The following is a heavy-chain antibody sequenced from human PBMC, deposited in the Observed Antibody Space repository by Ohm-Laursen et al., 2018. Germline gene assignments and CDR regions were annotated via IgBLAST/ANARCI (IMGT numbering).Heavy chain of an antibody. J-gene: IGHJ6*02. CDR2: ISETGSHI. D-gene: IGHD6-6*01. V-gene: IGHV3-11*04. CDR1: GFTFIDYD. CDR3: ARDSSRRAREGGMDV. Sequence: SLRLSCAASGFTFIDYDMSWIRQTPGKGLEWISYISETGSHIYDADSMRGRFTVARDNAKNLLYLQLNSLRVEDTAVYYCARDSSRRAREGGMDVWGQGTMVTVSS.